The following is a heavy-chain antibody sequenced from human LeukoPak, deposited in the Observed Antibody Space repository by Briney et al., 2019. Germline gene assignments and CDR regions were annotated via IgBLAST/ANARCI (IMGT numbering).Heavy chain of an antibody. CDR1: GFTFSSYS. Sequence: GGSLRLSCAASGFTFSSYSMNWVRQAPGKGLEWVSSISSSSSYIYYADSVKGRFTISRDNSKNTLYLQMNSLRAEDTAVYYCARDRANEFYYYYYGMDVWGQGTTVTVSS. V-gene: IGHV3-21*01. D-gene: IGHD1-1*01. CDR2: ISSSSSYI. J-gene: IGHJ6*02. CDR3: ARDRANEFYYYYYGMDV.